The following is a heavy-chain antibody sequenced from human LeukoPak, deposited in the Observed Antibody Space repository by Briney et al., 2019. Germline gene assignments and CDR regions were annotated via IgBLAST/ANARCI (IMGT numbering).Heavy chain of an antibody. Sequence: SVKVSCKASGGTFSSYAISWVRQAPGQGVEWMGGIIPIFGTANYAQKFQGRGTITADESTSTAYMELSSLRSEDTAVYYCARACSSTSCYHFDYWGQGTLVTVSS. J-gene: IGHJ4*02. D-gene: IGHD2-2*01. CDR1: GGTFSSYA. CDR3: ARACSSTSCYHFDY. V-gene: IGHV1-69*13. CDR2: IIPIFGTA.